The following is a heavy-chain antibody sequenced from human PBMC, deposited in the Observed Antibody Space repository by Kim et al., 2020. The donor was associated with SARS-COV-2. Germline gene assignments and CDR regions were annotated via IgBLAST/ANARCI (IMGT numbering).Heavy chain of an antibody. CDR1: GASINTFY. D-gene: IGHD1-26*01. Sequence: SETLSLTCTVSGASINTFYWSWLRQAPGKGLEWIGYVFQSGRTKYNPSLKSRAAISLDTTKNQVSLKLKSVTAADTAIYFCARDLDISGTDFHYFYGLD. CDR2: VFQSGRT. CDR3: ARDLDISGTDFHYFYGLD. J-gene: IGHJ6*01. V-gene: IGHV4-59*13.